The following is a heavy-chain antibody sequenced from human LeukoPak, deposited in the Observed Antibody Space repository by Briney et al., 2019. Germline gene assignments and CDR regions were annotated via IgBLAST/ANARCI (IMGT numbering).Heavy chain of an antibody. Sequence: SETLSLTCTVSGGSISSGDYYWSWIRQPPGKGLEWIGYIYYSGSTYYNPSLKSRVTISVDTSKNQFSLKLSSVTAADTAVYYCARGVHIWAGDYFDYWGQGTLVTVSS. CDR2: IYYSGST. CDR1: GGSISSGDYY. J-gene: IGHJ4*02. CDR3: ARGVHIWAGDYFDY. D-gene: IGHD3-10*01. V-gene: IGHV4-30-4*01.